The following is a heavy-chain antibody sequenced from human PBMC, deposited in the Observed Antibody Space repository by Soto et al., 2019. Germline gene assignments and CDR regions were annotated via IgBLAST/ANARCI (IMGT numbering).Heavy chain of an antibody. D-gene: IGHD2-2*01. V-gene: IGHV4-59*01. CDR1: GGSISNYY. Sequence: QVQLQESGPRLVKPSETLSLTCIVSGGSISNYYWSWIRQPPGKGLEWIGYIYYSGSTNYNPSLRSRVTISVDTSKNQFSLKLSSVTAADTAVCYCARAVLPATAPFHYWGQGTLVTVSS. J-gene: IGHJ4*02. CDR2: IYYSGST. CDR3: ARAVLPATAPFHY.